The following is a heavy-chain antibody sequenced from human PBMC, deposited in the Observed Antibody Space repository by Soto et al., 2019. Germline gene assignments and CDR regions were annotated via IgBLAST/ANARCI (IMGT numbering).Heavy chain of an antibody. V-gene: IGHV1-8*01. J-gene: IGHJ3*02. CDR2: MNPNSGNT. Sequence: GASVKVSCKASGYTFTSYDINWVRQATGQGLEWMGWMNPNSGNTGYAQEFQGRVTMTRNTSISTAYMELSSLRSEDTAVYYCARGHRHIVVVTAPRGAFDIWGQGTMVTVSS. CDR3: ARGHRHIVVVTAPRGAFDI. CDR1: GYTFTSYD. D-gene: IGHD2-21*02.